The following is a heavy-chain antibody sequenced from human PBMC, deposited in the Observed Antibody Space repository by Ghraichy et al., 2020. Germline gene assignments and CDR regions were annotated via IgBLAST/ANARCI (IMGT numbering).Heavy chain of an antibody. J-gene: IGHJ6*02. V-gene: IGHV3-48*02. CDR2: ISSSSSTI. CDR3: ARSPPEVPAALTGTTPPRYYYGMDV. D-gene: IGHD1-7*01. CDR1: GFTFSSYS. Sequence: GSLRLSCAASGFTFSSYSMNWVRQAPGKGLEWVSYISSSSSTIYYADSVKGRFTISRDNAKNSLYLQMNSLRDEDTAVYYCARSPPEVPAALTGTTPPRYYYGMDVWGQGTTVTVSS.